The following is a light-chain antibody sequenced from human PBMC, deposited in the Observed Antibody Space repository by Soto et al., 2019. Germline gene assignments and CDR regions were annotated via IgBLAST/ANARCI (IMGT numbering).Light chain of an antibody. CDR1: QGVSSDC. CDR2: ATS. V-gene: IGKV3-20*01. Sequence: EIVLTQFPGTLSLSPGERATLSCRASQGVSSDCLGWHQQKPGQAPRLIIYATSSRATGVPDRFSGSGSGTDFTLTISRLEPEDFAVYYCHHYGSSPKTFGQGTKVDIK. CDR3: HHYGSSPKT. J-gene: IGKJ1*01.